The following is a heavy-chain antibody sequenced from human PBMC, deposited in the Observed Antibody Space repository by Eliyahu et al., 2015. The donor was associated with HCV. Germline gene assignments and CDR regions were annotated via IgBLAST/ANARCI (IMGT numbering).Heavy chain of an antibody. J-gene: IGHJ4*02. Sequence: QLQLQESGPGLVKPSETLSLTCTVSGXSVSSSSYHWGWIRQPPGKGLEWIGTIYYTGSAYYSPSLKSRVTISVDTSRNQFSLKLSSVTAADTAVYYCARHILRYFDWLPHPFEYWGQGTLVTVSS. D-gene: IGHD3-9*01. CDR3: ARHILRYFDWLPHPFEY. CDR1: GXSVSSSSYH. V-gene: IGHV4-39*01. CDR2: IYYTGSA.